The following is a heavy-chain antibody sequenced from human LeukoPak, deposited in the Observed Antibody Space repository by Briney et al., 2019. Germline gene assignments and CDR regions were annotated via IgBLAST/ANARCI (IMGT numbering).Heavy chain of an antibody. J-gene: IGHJ6*03. D-gene: IGHD4-11*01. V-gene: IGHV4-34*01. CDR2: INNSESS. CDR1: GGSVSAYY. Sequence: SETLSLTCAVSGGSVSAYYWSWIRQPPGKGLERIGEINNSESSNYNPSLKSRVTISVDTSKNQVSLQLSAVTAADTAVYYCARGRYSNWERYYYLDVWGKGATVTVSS. CDR3: ARGRYSNWERYYYLDV.